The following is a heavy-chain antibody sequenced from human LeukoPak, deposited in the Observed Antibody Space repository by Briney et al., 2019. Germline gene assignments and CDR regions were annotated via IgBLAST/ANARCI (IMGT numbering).Heavy chain of an antibody. CDR3: GGSGSLDGGY. CDR1: GCTFNSYT. D-gene: IGHD1-1*01. Sequence: EAAVKVCCKASGCTFNSYTISWVRQAPGQGLEWMGRIIPILGIANYAQKFQGRVTITPDKSTSTAYMELSSLRSEDTAVYYCGGSGSLDGGYWGQGTLVTVFS. J-gene: IGHJ4*02. CDR2: IIPILGIA. V-gene: IGHV1-69*02.